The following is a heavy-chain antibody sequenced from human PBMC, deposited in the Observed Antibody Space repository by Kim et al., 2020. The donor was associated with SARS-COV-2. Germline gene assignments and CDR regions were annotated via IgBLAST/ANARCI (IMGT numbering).Heavy chain of an antibody. Sequence: YYNPSLKRRVTISVDTSKNQFSLKLSSVTAADTAVYYCASPTTVTGGFDYWGQGTLVTVSS. CDR3: ASPTTVTGGFDY. V-gene: IGHV4-39*01. D-gene: IGHD4-4*01. J-gene: IGHJ4*02.